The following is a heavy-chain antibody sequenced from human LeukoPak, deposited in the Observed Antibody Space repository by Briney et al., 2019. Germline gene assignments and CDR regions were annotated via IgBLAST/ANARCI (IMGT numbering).Heavy chain of an antibody. D-gene: IGHD3-9*01. CDR2: IYYSGSA. Sequence: SETLSLTCTVSGGFVSSPTYYWSWVRQPPGKGLEWIGYIYYSGSANYNPSLKSRVTISVDTSKNMFSLNLRSVTAADTAMYYCARERVDDILTEYYFDYWGQGTLVTVSS. J-gene: IGHJ4*02. V-gene: IGHV4-61*01. CDR1: GGFVSSPTYY. CDR3: ARERVDDILTEYYFDY.